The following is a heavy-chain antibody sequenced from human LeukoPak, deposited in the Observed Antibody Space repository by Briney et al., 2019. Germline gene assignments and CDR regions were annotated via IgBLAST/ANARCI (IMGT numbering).Heavy chain of an antibody. Sequence: SETLSLTCTVSGGSISSYYWSWIRQPPGKGLEWIGYIYYSGSTNYNPSLKSRVTISVDTSKNQFSLKLSSVTAADTAVYYCARTGIGSGDDWFDPWGQGTLVTVSS. V-gene: IGHV4-59*01. CDR1: GGSISSYY. CDR3: ARTGIGSGDDWFDP. D-gene: IGHD2-15*01. CDR2: IYYSGST. J-gene: IGHJ5*02.